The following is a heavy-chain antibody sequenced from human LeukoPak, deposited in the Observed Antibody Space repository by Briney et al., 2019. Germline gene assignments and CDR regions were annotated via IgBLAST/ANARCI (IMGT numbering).Heavy chain of an antibody. Sequence: PSETLSLTCTVSGGSISSYYWSWIRQPAGKGLEWIGRIHTSGSTNYSPSLKSRVTMSVDTSKNQFSLKLSSVTAADTAVYYCARTMIVVVIGDAFDIWGQGTMVTVS. CDR2: IHTSGST. J-gene: IGHJ3*02. CDR3: ARTMIVVVIGDAFDI. CDR1: GGSISSYY. D-gene: IGHD3-22*01. V-gene: IGHV4-4*07.